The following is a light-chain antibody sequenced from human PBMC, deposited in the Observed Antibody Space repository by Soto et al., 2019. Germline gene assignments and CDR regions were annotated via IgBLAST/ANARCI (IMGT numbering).Light chain of an antibody. CDR1: NIGIKS. CDR3: QVWDSSSDHVV. CDR2: DDS. V-gene: IGLV3-21*02. Sequence: SYELTQPPSVSVAPGQTARISCGGNNIGIKSVHWYQQKPGQAHVVAVYDDSARPSGIPERFSGSNSGNTATLTISRVEAGDEADYYCQVWDSSSDHVVFGGGTKVTVL. J-gene: IGLJ2*01.